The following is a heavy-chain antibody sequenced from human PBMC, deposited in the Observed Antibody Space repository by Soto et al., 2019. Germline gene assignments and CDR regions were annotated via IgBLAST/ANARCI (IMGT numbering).Heavy chain of an antibody. Sequence: QVQLVQSGAEMKKPGASVRVSCKASGYTFTSYGISWVRQAPGQGLEWMGWISAYNGNTNYAQKLQGRVTMTTDTSTSTVYMELRSLRSDATAVYYCARNYYGDYDDFDYWGQGTLVTVSS. V-gene: IGHV1-18*01. D-gene: IGHD4-17*01. CDR3: ARNYYGDYDDFDY. CDR2: ISAYNGNT. J-gene: IGHJ4*02. CDR1: GYTFTSYG.